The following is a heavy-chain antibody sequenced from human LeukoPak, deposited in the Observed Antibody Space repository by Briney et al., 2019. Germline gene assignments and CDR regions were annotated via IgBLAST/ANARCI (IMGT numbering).Heavy chain of an antibody. J-gene: IGHJ5*02. V-gene: IGHV4-59*01. CDR1: GASISGYY. Sequence: SETLSLTCSVSGASISGYYWTWIRQPPGKGLAWIGYIFYSGRTNYTPSLKSRVTISIDTSKNQFSRKLRSVTAADTAVYYCARGNPRGTIFGVVDTYNWFDPWGQGTLVTVSS. D-gene: IGHD3-3*01. CDR3: ARGNPRGTIFGVVDTYNWFDP. CDR2: IFYSGRT.